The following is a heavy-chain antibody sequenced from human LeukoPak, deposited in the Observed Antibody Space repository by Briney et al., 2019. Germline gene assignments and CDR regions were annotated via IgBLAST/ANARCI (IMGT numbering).Heavy chain of an antibody. CDR3: ASGGREIEY. V-gene: IGHV4-61*09. CDR2: IYTSGST. CDR1: GDSISSGSYY. J-gene: IGHJ4*02. D-gene: IGHD3-16*01. Sequence: PSETLSLTCTVSGDSISSGSYYWSWIRQPAGKGLEWIGHIYTSGSTNYNPSLKGRVTISVDTSNNQFSLKLSSVTAADTAVYYCASGGREIEYWGQGTLVTVSS.